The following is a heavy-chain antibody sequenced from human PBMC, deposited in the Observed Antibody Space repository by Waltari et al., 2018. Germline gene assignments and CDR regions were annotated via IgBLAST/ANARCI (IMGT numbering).Heavy chain of an antibody. D-gene: IGHD1-26*01. CDR1: GGTFSTYA. J-gene: IGHJ4*02. CDR3: ATPRDSSGSYWEEFDY. V-gene: IGHV1-69*01. Sequence: QVQLVQSGAGVKKPGSSVKVSCKASGGTFSTYAISWVRQAPGQGLEGMGGSTPNFGTANDAQKFQGRVTITADESTSTAYMELSSLRSEDTAVYYCATPRDSSGSYWEEFDYWGQGTLVTVSS. CDR2: STPNFGTA.